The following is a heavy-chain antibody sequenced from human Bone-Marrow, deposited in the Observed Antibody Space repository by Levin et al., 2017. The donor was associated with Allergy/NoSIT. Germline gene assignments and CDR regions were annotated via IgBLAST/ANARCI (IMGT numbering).Heavy chain of an antibody. Sequence: AGGSLRLSCAASGFTFSNAWMNWVRQAPGKGLEWVGRIKSKTDGGTTDYAAPVKGRFTISRDDSKNTLYLQMNSLKTEDTAVYYCTTVGYCSGGSCYSYYDGMDVWGQGTTVTVSS. CDR3: TTVGYCSGGSCYSYYDGMDV. V-gene: IGHV3-15*07. D-gene: IGHD2-15*01. CDR2: IKSKTDGGTT. J-gene: IGHJ6*02. CDR1: GFTFSNAW.